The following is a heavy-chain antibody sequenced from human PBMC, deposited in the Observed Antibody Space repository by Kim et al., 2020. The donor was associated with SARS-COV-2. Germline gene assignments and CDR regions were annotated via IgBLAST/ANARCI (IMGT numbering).Heavy chain of an antibody. D-gene: IGHD3-10*01. V-gene: IGHV3-13*01. Sequence: GGSLRLSCAASGFTFSSYDMHWVRQATGKGLEWVSAIGTAGDTYYPGSVKGRFTISRENAKNSLYLQMNSLRAGDTAVYYCARCYGSESYYGMDVWGQGTTVTVSS. CDR3: ARCYGSESYYGMDV. CDR1: GFTFSSYD. J-gene: IGHJ6*02. CDR2: IGTAGDT.